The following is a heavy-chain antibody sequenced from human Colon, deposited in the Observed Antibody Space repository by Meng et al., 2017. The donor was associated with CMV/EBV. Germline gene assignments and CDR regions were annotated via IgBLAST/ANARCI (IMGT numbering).Heavy chain of an antibody. CDR2: INHSGST. J-gene: IGHJ5*02. CDR1: GGSFSGYY. Sequence: SETLSLTCAVYGGSFSGYYWSWIRRPPGKGLEWIGEINHSGSTNYNPSLKSRVTISVDTSKNQFSLKLSSVTAADTAVYYCARGYWWGSPWGQGTLVTVSS. D-gene: IGHD2-8*02. CDR3: ARGYWWGSP. V-gene: IGHV4-34*01.